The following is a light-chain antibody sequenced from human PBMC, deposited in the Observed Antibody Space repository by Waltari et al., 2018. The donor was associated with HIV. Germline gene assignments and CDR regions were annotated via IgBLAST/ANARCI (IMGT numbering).Light chain of an antibody. V-gene: IGLV2-11*01. Sequence: QSALTQPRSVSGSPGQSVTISCTGTSSDIGYFDYVSWYQQYPGKAHKVIIYEVSQRPSGVPDRFTASKSGITASLTISGLQDEDEADYYCCSYAGTYTYVFGTGTTVTVL. CDR2: EVS. CDR1: SSDIGYFDY. J-gene: IGLJ1*01. CDR3: CSYAGTYTYV.